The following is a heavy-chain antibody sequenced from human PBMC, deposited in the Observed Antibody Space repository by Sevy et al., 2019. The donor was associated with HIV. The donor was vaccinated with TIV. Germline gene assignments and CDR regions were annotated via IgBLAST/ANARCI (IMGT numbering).Heavy chain of an antibody. Sequence: ASVKVSCKASGYTFTSYYMHWVRQAPGQGLEWMGIINPSGGSTSYAQKFQGRVTMTRDTSTSTVYMELSSLRSEDTAVYYCARGAGHIVVVTDQPNGFEIWGQGTMVTVSS. J-gene: IGHJ3*02. CDR3: ARGAGHIVVVTDQPNGFEI. CDR2: INPSGGST. D-gene: IGHD2-21*02. CDR1: GYTFTSYY. V-gene: IGHV1-46*01.